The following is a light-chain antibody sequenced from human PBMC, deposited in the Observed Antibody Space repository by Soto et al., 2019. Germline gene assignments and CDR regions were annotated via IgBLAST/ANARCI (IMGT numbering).Light chain of an antibody. V-gene: IGLV1-51*01. CDR3: ATWDTSLGAVL. CDR2: DNS. CDR1: VSDIGNNY. Sequence: QSVLTQPPSVSAAPGQKVTISCSGGVSDIGNNYVSWYQQLPGPAPKLLIYDNSKRPSGIPDRFFGSKSGTSATLGIPRLQTGDEADYYCATWDTSLGAVLFGGGTKVTVL. J-gene: IGLJ2*01.